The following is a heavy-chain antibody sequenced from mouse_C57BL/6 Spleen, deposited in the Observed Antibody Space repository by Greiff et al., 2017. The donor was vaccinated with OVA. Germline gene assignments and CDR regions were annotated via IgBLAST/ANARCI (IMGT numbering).Heavy chain of an antibody. V-gene: IGHV14-4*01. CDR3: TTLTGTGKY. CDR1: GFNIKDDY. Sequence: VQLKESGAELVRPGASVKLSCTASGFNIKDDYMHWVKQRPEQGLEWIGWIDPENGDTEYASKFQGKATITADTSSNTAYLQLSSLTSEDTAVYYCTTLTGTGKYWGQGTLVTVSA. CDR2: IDPENGDT. D-gene: IGHD4-1*01. J-gene: IGHJ3*01.